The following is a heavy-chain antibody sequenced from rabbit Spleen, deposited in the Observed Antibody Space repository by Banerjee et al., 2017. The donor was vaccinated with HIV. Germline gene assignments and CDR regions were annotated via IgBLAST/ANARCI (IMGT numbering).Heavy chain of an antibody. J-gene: IGHJ4*01. CDR1: AFSFSDRDV. CDR2: INAATAKP. Sequence: EQLVESGGGLVKPEGSLTLTCKASAFSFSDRDVMCWVRQAPGKGLEWIACINAATAKPVYATWAKGRFTISRTSSTTVTLQMTSLTAADTATYFCARDLAAAIGWNFGWWGPGTLVTVS. D-gene: IGHD4-1*01. CDR3: ARDLAAAIGWNFGW. V-gene: IGHV1S45*01.